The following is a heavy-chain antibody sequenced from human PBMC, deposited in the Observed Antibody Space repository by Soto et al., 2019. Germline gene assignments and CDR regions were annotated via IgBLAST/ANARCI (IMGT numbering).Heavy chain of an antibody. Sequence: EVQLVESGGGLVQPGGSLRLSCAASGFTVSTTYMSWVRQAPGKGLEWVSVIYSGGSTYYADSVKGRFTISRHNSNNTMSLQMNSLRPEDTAVYYCARVGGNFGGRIFWGQGTLVTVSS. D-gene: IGHD2-15*01. CDR1: GFTVSTTY. CDR3: ARVGGNFGGRIF. J-gene: IGHJ4*02. CDR2: IYSGGST. V-gene: IGHV3-53*04.